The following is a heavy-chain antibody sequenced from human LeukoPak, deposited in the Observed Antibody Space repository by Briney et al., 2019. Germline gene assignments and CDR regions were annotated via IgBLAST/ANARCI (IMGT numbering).Heavy chain of an antibody. Sequence: PSETLSLTCIVSGGSISSYYWSWIRQPPGKGLEWIGYIYYGGSANYNPSLKNPFTISVDTSKNQFSLALTSVTAADTAVYYCSRGAFLTPDYWGQGALVTVSS. CDR1: GGSISSYY. CDR3: SRGAFLTPDY. CDR2: IYYGGSA. D-gene: IGHD2/OR15-2a*01. V-gene: IGHV4-59*01. J-gene: IGHJ4*02.